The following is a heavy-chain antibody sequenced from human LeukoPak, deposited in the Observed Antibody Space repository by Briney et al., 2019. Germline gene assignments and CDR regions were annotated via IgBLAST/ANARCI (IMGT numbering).Heavy chain of an antibody. Sequence: PSETLSLTCTVSGGSIGSGGYYWSWIRQHPGKGLEWIGYIYYSGSTNYNPSLKSRVTISVDTSKNQFSLKLSSVTAADTAVYYCARWGYDLGAFDIWGQGTMVTVSS. CDR2: IYYSGST. J-gene: IGHJ3*02. CDR3: ARWGYDLGAFDI. CDR1: GGSIGSGGYY. D-gene: IGHD1-20*01. V-gene: IGHV4-61*08.